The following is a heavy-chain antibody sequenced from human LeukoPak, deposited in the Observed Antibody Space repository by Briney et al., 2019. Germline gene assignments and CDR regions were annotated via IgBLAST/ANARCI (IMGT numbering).Heavy chain of an antibody. Sequence: GASVKVSCKASGYTFTSYGISWVRQAPGQGLEWMGWISAYNGNTNYAQKLQGRVTMTTDTSTSTAYMELRSLRSDDTAVYYCARLRGFGSGLIGWFRYYAFDIWGQGTMVTVSS. CDR2: ISAYNGNT. CDR1: GYTFTSYG. V-gene: IGHV1-18*01. J-gene: IGHJ3*02. CDR3: ARLRGFGSGLIGWFRYYAFDI. D-gene: IGHD3-10*01.